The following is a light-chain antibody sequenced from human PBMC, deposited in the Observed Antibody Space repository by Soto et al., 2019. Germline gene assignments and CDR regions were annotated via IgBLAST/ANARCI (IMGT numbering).Light chain of an antibody. Sequence: QSVLTQPASVSGSPGQSITISCTGSSSDVGAYKYVSWFQQRPGKAPKLIIYEVSNRPSGVSDRFSGSKSGNTASLTISGLQAEDEADYHCSSYTTTTAWVFGGGTKVTVL. J-gene: IGLJ3*02. CDR2: EVS. V-gene: IGLV2-14*01. CDR1: SSDVGAYKY. CDR3: SSYTTTTAWV.